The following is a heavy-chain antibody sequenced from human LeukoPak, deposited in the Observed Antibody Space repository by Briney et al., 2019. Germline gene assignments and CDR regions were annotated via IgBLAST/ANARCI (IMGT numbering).Heavy chain of an antibody. CDR1: GYTFTSYG. CDR3: ARGGYCTNGVCYTDYYYGMDV. J-gene: IGHJ6*02. CDR2: ISAYNGNT. Sequence: GASVKVSCKASGYTFTSYGISWVRQAPGQGLEWMGWISAYNGNTNYAQKLQGRVTMTTDTSTSTAYMELSSLRSEDTAVYYCARGGYCTNGVCYTDYYYGMDVWGQGTTVTVSS. D-gene: IGHD2-8*01. V-gene: IGHV1-18*01.